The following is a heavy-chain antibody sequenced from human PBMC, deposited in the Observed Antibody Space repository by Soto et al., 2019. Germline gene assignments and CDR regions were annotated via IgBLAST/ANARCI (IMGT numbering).Heavy chain of an antibody. CDR3: ARAGSSPYYYYYMDV. J-gene: IGHJ6*03. V-gene: IGHV3-21*01. CDR2: ISSSSSYI. CDR1: GFTFSSYS. D-gene: IGHD6-6*01. Sequence: VQLVESGGGLVKPGGSLRLSCAASGFTFSSYSMNWVRQAPGKGLEWVSSISSSSSYIYYADSVKGRFTISRDNAKNSLYLQMNSLRAEDTAVYYCARAGSSPYYYYYMDVWGKGTTVTVSS.